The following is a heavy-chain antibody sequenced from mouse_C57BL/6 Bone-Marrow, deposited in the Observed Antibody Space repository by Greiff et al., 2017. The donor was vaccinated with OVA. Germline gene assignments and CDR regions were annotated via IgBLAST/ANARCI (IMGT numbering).Heavy chain of an antibody. CDR2: IHPNSGST. CDR1: GYTFTSYW. J-gene: IGHJ3*01. Sequence: VQLQQPGAELVKPGASVKLSCKASGYTFTSYWMHWVKQRPGQGLEWIGMIHPNSGSTNYNEKFKSKATLTVDKSSSTAYMQLSSLTSEDSAVYYGARGIYDGYYEGFAYWGQGTLVTVSA. D-gene: IGHD2-3*01. V-gene: IGHV1-64*01. CDR3: ARGIYDGYYEGFAY.